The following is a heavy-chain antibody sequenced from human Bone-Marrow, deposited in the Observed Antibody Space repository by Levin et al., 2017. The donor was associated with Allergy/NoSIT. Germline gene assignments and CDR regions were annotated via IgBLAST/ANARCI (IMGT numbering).Heavy chain of an antibody. CDR1: GGSISRYY. V-gene: IGHV4-59*13. D-gene: IGHD2-21*02. CDR2: RVYSGRV. J-gene: IGHJ6*02. Sequence: PSETLSLTCTVSGGSISRYYWNWIRRPPARGREGVAFRVYSGRVSSNPSLRGRVSISADRSKNEMYLRLASVTPADTAVYFCARSYCGGDCYMRDYFYDGVDVWGQGTTVTVSS. CDR3: ARSYCGGDCYMRDYFYDGVDV.